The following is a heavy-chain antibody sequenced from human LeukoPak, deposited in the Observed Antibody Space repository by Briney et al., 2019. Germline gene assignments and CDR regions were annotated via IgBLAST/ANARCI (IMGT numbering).Heavy chain of an antibody. CDR3: ARVSRRYCSSTSCYYFDY. CDR2: IYYSGST. J-gene: IGHJ4*02. Sequence: PSETLSLTCTVSGGSISSSSYYWGWIRQPPGKGLEWIGSIYYSGSTYYNPSLKSRVTISVDTSKNQFSLKLSSVTAADTAVYYCARVSRRYCSSTSCYYFDYWGQGTLVTVSS. D-gene: IGHD2-2*01. V-gene: IGHV4-39*07. CDR1: GGSISSSSYY.